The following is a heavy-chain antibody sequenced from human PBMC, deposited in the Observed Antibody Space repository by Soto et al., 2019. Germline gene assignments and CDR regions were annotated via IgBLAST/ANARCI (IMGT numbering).Heavy chain of an antibody. CDR1: GAAISSYY. CDR2: IYYSGST. CDR3: AGVRPLADLATKCYFDY. Sequence: PSETLSLTCTVSGAAISSYYWSWIRQPPGKGLEWIGHIYYSGSTNYNPSLKSRVTMSVDTSKNQFSLNLNSVTAADTAVYYCAGVRPLADLATKCYFDYWGQGTLVTVSS. J-gene: IGHJ4*02. V-gene: IGHV4-59*01.